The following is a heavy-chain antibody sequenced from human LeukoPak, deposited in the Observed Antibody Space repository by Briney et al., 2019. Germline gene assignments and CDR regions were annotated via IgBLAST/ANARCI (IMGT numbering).Heavy chain of an antibody. J-gene: IGHJ4*02. Sequence: KPSETLSLTCTVSGDSISSSYWGWIRQPAGKGLEWIGRIHTSGSTYYSPSLKSRATMSVDTSTNQFSLKLSSVTAADTAMYYCARVRLGRGLDYWGQGTLVTVSS. CDR1: GDSISSSY. CDR2: IHTSGST. D-gene: IGHD6-19*01. CDR3: ARVRLGRGLDY. V-gene: IGHV4-4*07.